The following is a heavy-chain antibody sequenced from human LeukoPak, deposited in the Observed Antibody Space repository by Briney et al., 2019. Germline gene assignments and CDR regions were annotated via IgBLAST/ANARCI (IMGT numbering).Heavy chain of an antibody. CDR2: IKQDGSEK. CDR1: RFTFSSYW. V-gene: IGHV3-7*01. J-gene: IGHJ3*02. D-gene: IGHD5-12*01. Sequence: GGSLRLSCAASRFTFSSYWMSWVRQAPGKGLEWVANIKQDGSEKYYVDSVKGRFTISRDNAKNSLYLQMNSLRAEDTAVYYCARVDIVATGNAFDIWGQGTMVTVSS. CDR3: ARVDIVATGNAFDI.